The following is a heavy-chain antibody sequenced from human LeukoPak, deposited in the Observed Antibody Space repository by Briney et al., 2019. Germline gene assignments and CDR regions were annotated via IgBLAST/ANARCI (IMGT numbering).Heavy chain of an antibody. J-gene: IGHJ2*01. D-gene: IGHD2-2*01. Sequence: SETLSLTCTVSGGSISSYYWSWIRQPPGKGLEWIGHIYYSGSTNYNPSLKSRVTISVDTSKNQFSLKLSSVTAADTAVYYCARVPNCSSTSCYAVNWYFDLWGRGTLVTVSS. CDR3: ARVPNCSSTSCYAVNWYFDL. CDR1: GGSISSYY. CDR2: IYYSGST. V-gene: IGHV4-59*01.